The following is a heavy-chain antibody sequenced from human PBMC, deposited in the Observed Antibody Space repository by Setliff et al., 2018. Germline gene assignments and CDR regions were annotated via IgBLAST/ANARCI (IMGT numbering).Heavy chain of an antibody. CDR2: VRSRINNFAT. J-gene: IGHJ4*02. CDR1: GFTFSRSA. D-gene: IGHD1-26*01. V-gene: IGHV3-73*01. CDR3: ARSPTFDS. Sequence: GGSLRLSCAASGFTFSRSAIHWVRQASGKGLEWVGRVRSRINNFATAYDASVKGRFIISRDHSENSVYLLMNSLKTEDTAVYYCARSPTFDSWGQGTLVTVS.